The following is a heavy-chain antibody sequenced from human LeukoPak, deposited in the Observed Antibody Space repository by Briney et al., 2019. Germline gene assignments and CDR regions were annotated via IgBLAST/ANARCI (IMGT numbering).Heavy chain of an antibody. J-gene: IGHJ3*02. D-gene: IGHD4-17*01. V-gene: IGHV3-21*01. CDR2: IRSDSTYI. Sequence: PGGSLRLSCAASGFMFNSSTMHWVRQAPGKGLEWVSVIRSDSTYISYADSLRGRFTISRDNVQKSLYLQMTNLRAEDTAVYYCARGHGAYRDVFDTWGQGTLVTVSS. CDR1: GFMFNSST. CDR3: ARGHGAYRDVFDT.